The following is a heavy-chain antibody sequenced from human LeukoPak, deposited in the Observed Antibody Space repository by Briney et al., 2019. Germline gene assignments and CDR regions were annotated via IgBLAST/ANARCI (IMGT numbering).Heavy chain of an antibody. CDR1: GFTFSSYA. CDR3: ARAVPEQRDPVWDY. J-gene: IGHJ4*02. V-gene: IGHV3-30-3*01. CDR2: ISYDGSNK. D-gene: IGHD6-25*01. Sequence: SGGSLRLSCAASGFTFSSYAMHWVRQAPGKGLEWVAVISYDGSNKYYADSVKGRFTISRDNAKNSLYLQMNSLRAEDTAVYYCARAVPEQRDPVWDYWGQGTLVTVSS.